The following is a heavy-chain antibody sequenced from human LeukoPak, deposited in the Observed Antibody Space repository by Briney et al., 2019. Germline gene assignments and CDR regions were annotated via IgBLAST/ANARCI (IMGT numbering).Heavy chain of an antibody. J-gene: IGHJ2*01. CDR1: GGSTSSDY. V-gene: IGHV4-59*08. D-gene: IGHD3-16*01. Sequence: SETLSLTCTVSGGSTSSDYWSWIRQPPGKGLEWVGYVYNSGDTGKNPSLKSRVTILLDTSKNQCSLKLTSVSAADTAVDYCARLKLGAYFDLWGRGTLVTVSS. CDR2: VYNSGDT. CDR3: ARLKLGAYFDL.